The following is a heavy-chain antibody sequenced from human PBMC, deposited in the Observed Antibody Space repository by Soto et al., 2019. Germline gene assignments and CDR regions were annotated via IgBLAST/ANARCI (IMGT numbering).Heavy chain of an antibody. D-gene: IGHD6-19*01. J-gene: IGHJ3*02. CDR3: ARSGISSDWYGGSGSDI. Sequence: EVQLVESGGGLVKPGGSLRLSCAGSGFTFGSYAMNWVRQAPGKGLEWASSLSSSSTYKYYADSVKGRFTISRDNAKNSLYLQMNSLRAEDTAVYYCARSGISSDWYGGSGSDIWGQGTMVTVSS. V-gene: IGHV3-21*01. CDR1: GFTFGSYA. CDR2: LSSSSTYK.